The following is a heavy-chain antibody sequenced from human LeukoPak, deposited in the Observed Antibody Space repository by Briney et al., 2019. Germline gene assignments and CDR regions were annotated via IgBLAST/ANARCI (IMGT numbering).Heavy chain of an antibody. J-gene: IGHJ2*01. Sequence: ASVKVSCKTSGYTFTGYNLNWARQAPGQGLEWMGWINPNSGDTDYEQKFQGRVTMTRDTSISTAFLELSRLTSGDTAVYYCARDYYGHGSGLFDFWGRGTLLTVSS. D-gene: IGHD4-17*01. V-gene: IGHV1-2*02. CDR3: ARDYYGHGSGLFDF. CDR1: GYTFTGYN. CDR2: INPNSGDT.